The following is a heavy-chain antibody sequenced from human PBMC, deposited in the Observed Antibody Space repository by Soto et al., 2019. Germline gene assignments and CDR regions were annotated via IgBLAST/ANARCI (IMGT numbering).Heavy chain of an antibody. D-gene: IGHD2-2*01. CDR1: GFTFSSYA. CDR3: AKEVYCSSSCCYCYMDV. CDR2: ISGSGGST. Sequence: EVQLLESGGGLVQPGGSLRLSCAASGFTFSSYAMNWVRQAPGKGLEWVSAISGSGGSTYYADSVKGRFTISRDNSKNSLYMQMNSMRAEDTAVYYCAKEVYCSSSCCYCYMDVWGKGTTVTVSS. J-gene: IGHJ6*03. V-gene: IGHV3-23*01.